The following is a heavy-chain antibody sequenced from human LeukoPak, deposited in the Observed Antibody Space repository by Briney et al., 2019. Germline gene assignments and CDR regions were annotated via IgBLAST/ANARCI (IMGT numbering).Heavy chain of an antibody. CDR1: GGSISSGSYY. V-gene: IGHV4-61*02. D-gene: IGHD2-2*02. J-gene: IGHJ6*03. CDR3: ARNTYYDYFYYRDV. Sequence: SETLSLTCTVSGGSISSGSYYWSWIRQPAGKGLEWIGRIYTSGSTNYNPSLKSRVTISVDTSKNQFSLKLSSVTAADTAVYYCARNTYYDYFYYRDVLGKGGTVTVSS. CDR2: IYTSGST.